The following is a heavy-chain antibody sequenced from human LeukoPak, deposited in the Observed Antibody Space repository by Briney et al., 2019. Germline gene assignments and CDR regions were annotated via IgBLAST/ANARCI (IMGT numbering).Heavy chain of an antibody. CDR1: GASISSHY. CDR3: ARDRAAGGRGRGGDFDY. CDR2: IYNSGTT. J-gene: IGHJ4*02. Sequence: PSETLSLTCTVSGASISSHYWTWIRQPAGKGLEWLGRIYNSGTTNYNPSLKSRVTISVDTTRNQFSLKLSSVTAADTAVYYCARDRAAGGRGRGGDFDYWGQGTLVTASS. D-gene: IGHD6-13*01. V-gene: IGHV4-4*07.